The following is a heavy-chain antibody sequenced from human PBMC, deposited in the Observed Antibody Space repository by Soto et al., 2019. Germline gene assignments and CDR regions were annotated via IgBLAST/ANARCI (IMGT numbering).Heavy chain of an antibody. CDR2: ISSSSSYI. CDR3: ARDPRRTPAVDFDY. D-gene: IGHD6-19*01. CDR1: GFTFSSYS. V-gene: IGHV3-21*01. Sequence: GGSLRLSCAASGFTFSSYSMNWVRQAPGKGLEWVSSISSSSSYIYYADSVKGRFTISRDNAKNSLYLQMNSLRAEDTAVYYCARDPRRTPAVDFDYWGQGTLVTVSS. J-gene: IGHJ4*02.